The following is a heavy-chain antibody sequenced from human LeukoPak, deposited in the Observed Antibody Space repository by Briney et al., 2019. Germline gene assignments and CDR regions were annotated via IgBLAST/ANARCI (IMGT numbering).Heavy chain of an antibody. CDR2: IYYSGST. CDR1: GGSISSGSYY. D-gene: IGHD2-15*01. CDR3: ARGTSTVAALFDY. J-gene: IGHJ4*02. Sequence: SETLSLTCTVSGGSISSGSYYWSWIRQPPGKGLEWIGYIYYSGSTNYNPSLKSRVTISVDTSKNQLSLKLSSVTAADTAVYYCARGTSTVAALFDYWGQGTLVTVSS. V-gene: IGHV4-61*01.